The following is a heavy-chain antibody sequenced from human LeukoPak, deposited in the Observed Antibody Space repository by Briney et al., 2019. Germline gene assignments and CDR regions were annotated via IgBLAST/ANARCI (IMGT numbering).Heavy chain of an antibody. D-gene: IGHD2-15*01. CDR1: GYTFTSYG. CDR2: ISAYNGNT. V-gene: IGHV1-18*01. CDR3: ARVRGGHCSGCSCYSNWFDP. Sequence: GASVKVSCKASGYTFTSYGISWVRQAPGQGLEWMGWISAYNGNTNYAQKLQSRVTMTTDTSTSTAYMEPRSLRSDDTAVYYCARVRGGHCSGCSCYSNWFDPWGQGTLVTVSS. J-gene: IGHJ5*02.